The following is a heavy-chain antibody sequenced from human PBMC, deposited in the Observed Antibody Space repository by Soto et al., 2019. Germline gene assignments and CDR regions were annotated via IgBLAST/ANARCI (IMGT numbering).Heavy chain of an antibody. V-gene: IGHV4-34*01. CDR2: INHTGGT. CDR3: ARGYSNHRRRGRESAVKDY. CDR1: GGSFSGYY. Sequence: SETLSLTCAVYGGSFSGYYWSWVRQPPGKGLEWIGEINHTGGTNYNPSLKSRVTISTDTSKNQFSLRLTSVTAADTAVYFCARGYSNHRRRGRESAVKDYWGQGSLVTVSS. J-gene: IGHJ4*02. D-gene: IGHD2-15*01.